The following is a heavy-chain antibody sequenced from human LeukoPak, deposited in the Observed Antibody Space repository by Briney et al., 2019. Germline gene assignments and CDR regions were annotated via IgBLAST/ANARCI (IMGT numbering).Heavy chain of an antibody. CDR1: GDSISTYY. V-gene: IGHV4-59*08. CDR2: THYGGST. D-gene: IGHD3-16*01. J-gene: IGHJ4*02. CDR3: ARRAINSVMFDY. Sequence: SETLSLTCTVSGDSISTYYWSWIRQPPGKGLEWIGYTHYGGSTNYNPSLRSRVTISVDTSKNQFSLKLSSATAADTAVYFCARRAINSVMFDYWGQGTLVTVSS.